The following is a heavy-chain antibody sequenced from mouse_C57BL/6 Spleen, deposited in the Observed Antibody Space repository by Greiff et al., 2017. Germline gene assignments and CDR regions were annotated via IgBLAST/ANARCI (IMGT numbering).Heavy chain of an antibody. CDR1: GYTFTSYW. J-gene: IGHJ4*01. Sequence: QVQLQQPGTELVKPGASVTLSCKASGYTFTSYWMHWVKQRPGQGLEWIGNINPSNGGTNYNEKFKSKATLTVDKSSSTAYMQRSSLTSEDSAVYYCARGITTVVAKDYYAMDYWGQGTSVTVSS. CDR2: INPSNGGT. D-gene: IGHD1-1*01. CDR3: ARGITTVVAKDYYAMDY. V-gene: IGHV1-53*01.